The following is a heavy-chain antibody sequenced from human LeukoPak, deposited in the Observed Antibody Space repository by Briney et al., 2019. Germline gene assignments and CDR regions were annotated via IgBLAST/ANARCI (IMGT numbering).Heavy chain of an antibody. D-gene: IGHD6-13*01. Sequence: GESLKISCKGSGYSFSSYWIAWVRQMPGKGLEWMGIIYPGDSDTRYSPSFQGQVTISADKSMSTAYLQWSSLKASDTAMYYCARSIAAAGLGDYWGQGTLVTVSS. CDR1: GYSFSSYW. J-gene: IGHJ4*02. V-gene: IGHV5-51*01. CDR3: ARSIAAAGLGDY. CDR2: IYPGDSDT.